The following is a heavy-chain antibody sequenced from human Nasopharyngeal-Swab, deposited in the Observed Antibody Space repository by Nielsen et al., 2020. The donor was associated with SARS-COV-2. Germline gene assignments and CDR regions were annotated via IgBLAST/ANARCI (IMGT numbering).Heavy chain of an antibody. V-gene: IGHV3-30*18. CDR2: ISYDGSNK. Sequence: GESLKISCAASGFTFSNYGMHWVRQAPGKGLEWVAVISYDGSNKYYADSVKGRFTISRHNSKNTLYLQMNSLRAEDTAVYYCAKAQPERWLQLLVYYYYGMDVWGQGTTVTVSS. J-gene: IGHJ6*02. CDR1: GFTFSNYG. CDR3: AKAQPERWLQLLVYYYYGMDV. D-gene: IGHD5-24*01.